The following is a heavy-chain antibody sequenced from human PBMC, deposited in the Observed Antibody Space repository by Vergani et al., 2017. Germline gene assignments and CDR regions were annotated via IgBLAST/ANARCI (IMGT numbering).Heavy chain of an antibody. J-gene: IGHJ4*02. CDR2: INAGNGNT. D-gene: IGHD3-16*02. Sequence: QVQLVQSGAEVKKPGASVKASRKASGYTFTSYAMHWVRQAPGQRLEWMGWINAGNGNTKYSQKFQGRVTITRDTSASTAYMELSRLRSEDTAVYYCAREGFCNTVCGSYRLRGGYYFDYWGQGTLVTVSS. CDR3: AREGFCNTVCGSYRLRGGYYFDY. V-gene: IGHV1-3*01. CDR1: GYTFTSYA.